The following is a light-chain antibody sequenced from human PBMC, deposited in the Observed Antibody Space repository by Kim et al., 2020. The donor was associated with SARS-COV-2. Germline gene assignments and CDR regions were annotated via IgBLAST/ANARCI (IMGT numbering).Light chain of an antibody. Sequence: QSALTQPASVSGSPGQSITISCTGTSSDVGSHNLVSWYQQHPGKAHKIMIYEGSKRTSGVSNRFSASKSGNTASLIISGLQAEDEADYYCCSYAGSSSQVFGGGTKLTVL. CDR3: CSYAGSSSQV. J-gene: IGLJ3*02. CDR1: SSDVGSHNL. V-gene: IGLV2-23*01. CDR2: EGS.